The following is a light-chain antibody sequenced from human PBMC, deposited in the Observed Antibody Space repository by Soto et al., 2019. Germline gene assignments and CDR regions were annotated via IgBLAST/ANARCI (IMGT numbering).Light chain of an antibody. J-gene: IGKJ2*01. CDR2: GAS. V-gene: IGKV3-20*01. CDR1: QSIVRSY. Sequence: EIVLTQSPGTLSLSPGERATLSCRASQSIVRSYLAWYQQKPGQAPRLLIYGASSRHTGIPDRFSGSGSGTDFTLTISRLEPEDFAVYYCQQYGSSPYPFGQGTKLEIK. CDR3: QQYGSSPYP.